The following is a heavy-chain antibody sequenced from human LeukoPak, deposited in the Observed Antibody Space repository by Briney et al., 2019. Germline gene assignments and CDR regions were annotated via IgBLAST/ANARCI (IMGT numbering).Heavy chain of an antibody. CDR2: IYHSGST. D-gene: IGHD4-23*01. Sequence: SETLSLTCDVSGGSISNNNRWSWVRQLPGKGLEWIGEIYHSGSTNYNPSLKSRVTISVDKSKNQFSLKLSSVTAADTAVYYCARVRVVTQDFDYWGQGTLVTVSP. CDR3: ARVRVVTQDFDY. J-gene: IGHJ4*02. CDR1: GGSISNNNR. V-gene: IGHV4-4*02.